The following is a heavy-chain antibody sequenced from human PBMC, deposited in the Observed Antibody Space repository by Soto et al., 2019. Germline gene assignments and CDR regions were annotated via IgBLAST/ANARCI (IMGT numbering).Heavy chain of an antibody. D-gene: IGHD2-21*01. CDR1: GFSLRISGMC. CDR3: ARSTTSCYFDPLDV. V-gene: IGHV2-70*13. J-gene: IGHJ6*02. Sequence: SGPTRVNPTQTLRWTCTFSGFSLRISGMCVNWIRQPPGKALEWLALIDWDDDKYYSTSLKTRLSVSKDSARNLVILTMTNMDPVDTATYFCARSTTSCYFDPLDVWGQGTTVTVSS. CDR2: IDWDDDK.